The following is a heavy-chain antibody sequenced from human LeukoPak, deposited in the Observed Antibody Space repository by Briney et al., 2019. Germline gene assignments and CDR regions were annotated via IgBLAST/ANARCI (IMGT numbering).Heavy chain of an antibody. CDR1: GFTLSNYS. CDR3: ARDTTTGSSGWYGYFQH. D-gene: IGHD6-19*01. CDR2: IEQDGNEK. Sequence: GGSLRLSCAVSGFTLSNYSMNWVRQAPGKGLEWVANIEQDGNEKYYVDSVKGRFTSSRDNAKNSLYLQMNSLRVEDTAVYYCARDTTTGSSGWYGYFQHWGQGTLVTVSS. J-gene: IGHJ1*01. V-gene: IGHV3-7*01.